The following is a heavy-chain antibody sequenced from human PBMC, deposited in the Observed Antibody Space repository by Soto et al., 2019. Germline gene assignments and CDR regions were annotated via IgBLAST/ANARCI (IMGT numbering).Heavy chain of an antibody. CDR1: GYTSNIYA. J-gene: IGHJ4*02. CDR2: INAGNGNT. CDR3: ARGPGGGQLAAHGIFSY. Sequence: ASVKVSCKASGYTSNIYAMHWVRQAPGQRLEWMGWINAGNGNTKYSQKFQGRVTITRDTSASTAYMELSSLRSEDTAVYYCARGPGGGQLAAHGIFSYWGEGTLVTVSS. V-gene: IGHV1-3*01. D-gene: IGHD6-13*01.